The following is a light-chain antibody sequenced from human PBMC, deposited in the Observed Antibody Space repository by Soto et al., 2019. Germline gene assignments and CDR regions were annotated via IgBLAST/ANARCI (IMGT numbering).Light chain of an antibody. CDR1: SSNIGADHG. J-gene: IGLJ1*01. Sequence: QSVLTQPPSVSGAPGQRVTISCTGSSSNIGADHGVHWYQQLPGTAPKVLIYGNNNRPSGVPDRFSGSKSGTSASLAITGLQAEDEADYYCQSYDSSLSGLYVFGTGTKVTVL. CDR2: GNN. CDR3: QSYDSSLSGLYV. V-gene: IGLV1-40*01.